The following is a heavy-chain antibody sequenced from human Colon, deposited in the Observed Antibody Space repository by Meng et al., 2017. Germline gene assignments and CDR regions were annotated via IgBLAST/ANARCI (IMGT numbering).Heavy chain of an antibody. V-gene: IGHV4-34*01. CDR1: GGSCIDSY. Sequence: QLRQWGAGLLKPPATLSLTSAVYGGSCIDSYLTWIRQPPGKGLEWVGEIHPSGSTYYSPSLQSRVTITLDTSKNQFSLTLSSMTAADTAVYYCARGVDWAKSGNFWGQGTLVTVSS. CDR3: ARGVDWAKSGNF. D-gene: IGHD3-9*01. J-gene: IGHJ4*02. CDR2: IHPSGST.